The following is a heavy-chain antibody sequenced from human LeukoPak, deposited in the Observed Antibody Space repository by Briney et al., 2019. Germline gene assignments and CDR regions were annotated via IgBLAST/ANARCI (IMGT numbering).Heavy chain of an antibody. CDR1: GGSISSYY. V-gene: IGHV4-59*01. Sequence: SETLSLTCTVSGGSISSYYWSWIRQPPGKGLEWIGYIYYSGSTNYNPPLKSRVTISVDTSKNQFSLKLSSVTAADTAVYYCAREVRIAAPLSAWFDPWGQGTLVTVSS. D-gene: IGHD6-13*01. CDR2: IYYSGST. J-gene: IGHJ5*02. CDR3: AREVRIAAPLSAWFDP.